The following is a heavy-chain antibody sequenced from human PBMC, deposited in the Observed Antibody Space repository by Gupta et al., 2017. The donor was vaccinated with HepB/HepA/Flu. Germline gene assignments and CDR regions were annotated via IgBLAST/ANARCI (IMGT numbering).Heavy chain of an antibody. CDR3: AAREPIFIKEMATTSP. V-gene: IGHV1-2*02. CDR1: GYTFTGYY. J-gene: IGHJ5*02. CDR2: INPNSGGT. Sequence: QVQLVQSGAEVKKPGASVKVSCKASGYTFTGYYMHWVRQAPGQGREWMGWINPNSGGTNYAQKFQGRVTMTRDTSISTAYMELSRLRSDDTAVYYCAAREPIFIKEMATTSPWGQGTLVTVSS. D-gene: IGHD5-24*01.